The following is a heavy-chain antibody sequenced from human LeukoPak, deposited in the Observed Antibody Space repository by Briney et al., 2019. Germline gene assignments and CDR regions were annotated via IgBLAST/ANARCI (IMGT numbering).Heavy chain of an antibody. V-gene: IGHV3-23*01. J-gene: IGHJ6*03. Sequence: GGTLRLSCAASGFTFSNYGMSWVRQAPGKGLEWVSAISGSGGSTYYADSVKGRFTISRDNSKNTLYLQMNSLRAEDTAVYYCAKCRGGSTRGYYYMDVWGKGTTVTVSS. CDR2: ISGSGGST. CDR1: GFTFSNYG. CDR3: AKCRGGSTRGYYYMDV. D-gene: IGHD1-26*01.